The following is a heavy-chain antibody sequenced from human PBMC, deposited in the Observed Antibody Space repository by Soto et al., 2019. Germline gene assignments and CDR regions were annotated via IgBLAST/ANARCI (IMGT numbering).Heavy chain of an antibody. J-gene: IGHJ5*01. D-gene: IGHD1-1*01. CDR3: TRDNNGLGDS. CDR2: INAGTGNT. V-gene: IGHV1-3*01. CDR1: GYTFTTYP. Sequence: GASVKVSCKGSGYTFTTYPMHWVRQAPGQRLEWMGWINAGTGNTKYSQKFQGRVTTSRDTSASTAYMELSTLTSEDTAVYYCTRDNNGLGDSWGQGTLVTVSS.